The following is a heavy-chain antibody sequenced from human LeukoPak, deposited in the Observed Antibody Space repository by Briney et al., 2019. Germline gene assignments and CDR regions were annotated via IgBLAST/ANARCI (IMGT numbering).Heavy chain of an antibody. CDR2: INGSGGST. CDR1: GFTSSSYA. D-gene: IGHD1-1*01. CDR3: AKDLTGTTFGAVDI. Sequence: HPGESLTLSCAASGFTSSSYAMSWVRQPPGKGLEWVSVINGSGGSTYYAASLKGRFTISIDKSKNTLYLQMSSLRAEDTAVYYCAKDLTGTTFGAVDIWGQGTMVTVSS. V-gene: IGHV3-23*01. J-gene: IGHJ3*02.